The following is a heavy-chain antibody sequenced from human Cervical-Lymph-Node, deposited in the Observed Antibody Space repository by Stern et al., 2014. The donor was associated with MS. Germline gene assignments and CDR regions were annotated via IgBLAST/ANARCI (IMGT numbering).Heavy chain of an antibody. Sequence: KLVQSGAEVKKPGSSVKVSCKASGDTFSSYAINWVRQVPGPGLEWMGGITPVFGTTNYAQKFQGRVTITADKSTNTAYMELMTLRSEDTAVYYCARGGGLVGYFDYWGQGTLVSVSS. CDR2: ITPVFGTT. CDR3: ARGGGLVGYFDY. D-gene: IGHD1-26*01. CDR1: GDTFSSYA. J-gene: IGHJ4*02. V-gene: IGHV1-69*06.